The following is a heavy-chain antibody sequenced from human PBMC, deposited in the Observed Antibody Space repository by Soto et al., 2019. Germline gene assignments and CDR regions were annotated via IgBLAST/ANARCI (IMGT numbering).Heavy chain of an antibody. V-gene: IGHV4-31*03. CDR3: ARGTRTRAAFDI. CDR1: GGSISSGGYY. Sequence: SETLSLTCTVSGGSISSGGYYWSWIRQHPGKGLEWIGYIYYSGSTYYNPSLKSRVTISVDTSKNQFSLKLSSVTAADTAVYYCARGTRTRAAFDIWGQGTMVTVSS. J-gene: IGHJ3*02. CDR2: IYYSGST. D-gene: IGHD1-1*01.